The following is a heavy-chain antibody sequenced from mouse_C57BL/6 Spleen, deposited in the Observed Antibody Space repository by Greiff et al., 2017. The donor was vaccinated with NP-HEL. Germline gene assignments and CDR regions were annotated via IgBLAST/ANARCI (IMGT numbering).Heavy chain of an antibody. CDR1: GYTFTSYG. Sequence: VQLQQSGAELARPGASVKLSCKASGYTFTSYGISWVKQRTGKGLEWIGEIYPRSGNPYYNAKFKGKATLAAYKSSSTAYLERRSLTSEDSAVYFCAISPTGTGAMDYWGQGTSVTVSS. D-gene: IGHD4-1*02. J-gene: IGHJ4*01. V-gene: IGHV1-81*01. CDR2: IYPRSGNP. CDR3: AISPTGTGAMDY.